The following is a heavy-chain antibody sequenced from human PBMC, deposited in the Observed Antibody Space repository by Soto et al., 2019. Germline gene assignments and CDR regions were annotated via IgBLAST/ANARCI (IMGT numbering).Heavy chain of an antibody. CDR2: INAGNGNT. CDR3: AAASHFDAFDI. J-gene: IGHJ3*02. Sequence: ASVKVSCKASGYTFTSYAMHWVRQAPGQRLEWMGWINAGNGNTKYSQKFQGRVTITRDMPTSTAYMELSSLRSEDTAVYYCAAASHFDAFDIWGQGTMVTVSS. D-gene: IGHD6-13*01. CDR1: GYTFTSYA. V-gene: IGHV1-3*01.